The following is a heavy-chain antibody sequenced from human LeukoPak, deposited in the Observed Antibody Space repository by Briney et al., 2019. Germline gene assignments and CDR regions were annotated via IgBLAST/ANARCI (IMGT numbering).Heavy chain of an antibody. CDR3: ATAGNYRFDY. V-gene: IGHV3-74*01. Sequence: GGSLRLSCAASGFTFSNYWVHWVRQAPGKGLVWVSRINPDGSTINYADSVKGRFTISRDNAKNTLYLQMNSLRAEDTAVYYCATAGNYRFDYWRQGTLVTVSS. J-gene: IGHJ4*02. CDR1: GFTFSNYW. D-gene: IGHD1-7*01. CDR2: INPDGSTI.